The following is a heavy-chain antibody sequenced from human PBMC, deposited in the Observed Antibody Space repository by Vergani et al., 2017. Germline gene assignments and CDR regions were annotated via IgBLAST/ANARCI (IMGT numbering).Heavy chain of an antibody. CDR2: MYHSGST. Sequence: QVRLQESGPGLVKPSETLSLTCSVSGGSMSGYYWCWIRQPPGKELEWIGYMYHSGSTNYTPSLETRVTISGDTSKNQFSLKLNSVTAADTAVYYCGRVADFYGLGSRLLDLWGQGILVTVSS. V-gene: IGHV4-59*01. CDR3: GRVADFYGLGSRLLDL. J-gene: IGHJ4*01. D-gene: IGHD3-10*01. CDR1: GGSMSGYY.